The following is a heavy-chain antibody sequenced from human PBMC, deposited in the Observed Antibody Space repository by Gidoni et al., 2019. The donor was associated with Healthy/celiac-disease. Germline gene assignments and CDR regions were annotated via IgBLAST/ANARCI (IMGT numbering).Heavy chain of an antibody. CDR1: VGSFSGYY. Sequence: QVQLQPWGAGLFKPSETLSLTCAVYVGSFSGYYWSWIRQPPGKGLEWIGEINHSGSTNYNPDLKSRVTISVETSKNQVSLKLSSGTAEDTAVYYCARGGWRWLQRTLKLDYWGQGTLVTVSS. J-gene: IGHJ4*02. CDR3: ARGGWRWLQRTLKLDY. D-gene: IGHD2-21*01. CDR2: INHSGST. V-gene: IGHV4-34*01.